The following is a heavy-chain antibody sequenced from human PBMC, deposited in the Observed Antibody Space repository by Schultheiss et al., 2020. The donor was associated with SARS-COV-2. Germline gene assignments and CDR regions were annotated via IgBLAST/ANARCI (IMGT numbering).Heavy chain of an antibody. CDR3: ARPPPDSPNWLYAFDI. CDR2: IIPIFGTA. CDR1: GYTFTSYG. Sequence: SVKVSCKVSGYTFTSYGISWVRQAPGQGLEWMGWIIPIFGTANYAQKFQGRVTITADESTSTAFMELSSLRSEDTAVYYCARPPPDSPNWLYAFDIWGQGTMVTVSS. V-gene: IGHV1-69*13. D-gene: IGHD3-9*01. J-gene: IGHJ3*02.